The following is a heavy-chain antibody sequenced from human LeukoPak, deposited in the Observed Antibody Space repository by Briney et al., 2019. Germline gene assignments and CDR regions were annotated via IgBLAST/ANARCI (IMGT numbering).Heavy chain of an antibody. CDR3: ARDFRNTMIVVRYFFDY. J-gene: IGHJ4*02. CDR1: GFTFSSYE. V-gene: IGHV3-21*01. D-gene: IGHD3-22*01. Sequence: PGGSLRLSCAASGFTFSSYEMNWVRQAPGKGLEWVSFISSSSTYIYYADSVKGRFTISRDNAKNSLYLQMNSLRAEDTAVYYCARDFRNTMIVVRYFFDYWGQGALVTVSS. CDR2: ISSSSTYI.